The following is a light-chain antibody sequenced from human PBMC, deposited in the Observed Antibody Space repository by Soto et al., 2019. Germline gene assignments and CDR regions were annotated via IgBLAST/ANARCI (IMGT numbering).Light chain of an antibody. J-gene: IGKJ1*01. CDR2: LGS. Sequence: DIVMTQSPLSLPVTPGEPASISCRSTQSLLHSNGYNYLDWYLQKPGQSPQLLIYLGSNRASGVPDRFSGSGSGTDCTLRISRVEAEDVGTYYCMQAAHTPWTLGQGTKVDIK. CDR1: QSLLHSNGYNY. V-gene: IGKV2-28*01. CDR3: MQAAHTPWT.